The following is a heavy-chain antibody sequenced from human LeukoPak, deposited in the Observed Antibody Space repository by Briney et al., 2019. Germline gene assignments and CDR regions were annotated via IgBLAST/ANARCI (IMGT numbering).Heavy chain of an antibody. CDR2: IYYSGST. J-gene: IGHJ4*02. D-gene: IGHD6-13*01. V-gene: IGHV4-59*12. Sequence: SETLSLTCTVSGGSISSYYWSWIRQPPGKGLEWIGYIYYSGSTYYNSPLKSRVTISVDTSKNQFSLKLSSVTAADTAVYYCARGHSSSWLFDSWGQGTLVSVSS. CDR3: ARGHSSSWLFDS. CDR1: GGSISSYY.